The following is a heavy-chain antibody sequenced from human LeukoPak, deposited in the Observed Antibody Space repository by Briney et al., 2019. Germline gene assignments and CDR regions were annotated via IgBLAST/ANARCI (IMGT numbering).Heavy chain of an antibody. CDR1: GYTFTNYY. V-gene: IGHV1-46*01. J-gene: IGHJ4*02. D-gene: IGHD6-19*01. Sequence: ASVKVSCKASGYTFTNYYMHWVRQAPGQGLEWMGIINPSDGSTSYAQRVQGRVTMTRDTSTSTVYMELSSLRSEDTAVYYCARGESARRDIAVAGVSDYWGQGALVTVSS. CDR2: INPSDGST. CDR3: ARGESARRDIAVAGVSDY.